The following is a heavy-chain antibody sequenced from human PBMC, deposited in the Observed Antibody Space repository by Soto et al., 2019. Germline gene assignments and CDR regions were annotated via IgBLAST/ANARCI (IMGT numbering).Heavy chain of an antibody. Sequence: SLKVSCKASGGTFSSYAISWVRQAPGQGLEWMGGIIPIFGTANYAQKFQGRVTITADESTSTAYMELSSLRSEDTAVYYCARSKTMVRGATDFDYWGQGTLVTVSS. J-gene: IGHJ4*02. CDR2: IIPIFGTA. CDR3: ARSKTMVRGATDFDY. V-gene: IGHV1-69*13. D-gene: IGHD3-10*01. CDR1: GGTFSSYA.